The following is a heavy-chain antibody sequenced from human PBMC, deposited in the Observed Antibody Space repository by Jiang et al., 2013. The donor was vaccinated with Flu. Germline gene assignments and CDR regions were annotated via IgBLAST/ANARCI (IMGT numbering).Heavy chain of an antibody. CDR2: INPNSGGT. Sequence: RINPNSGGTNYAQKFQGRVTMTRDTSISTAYMELSRLRSDDTAVYYCARDPADYGDYPFYWGQGTLVTVSS. J-gene: IGHJ4*02. D-gene: IGHD4-17*01. CDR3: ARDPADYGDYPFY. V-gene: IGHV1-2*06.